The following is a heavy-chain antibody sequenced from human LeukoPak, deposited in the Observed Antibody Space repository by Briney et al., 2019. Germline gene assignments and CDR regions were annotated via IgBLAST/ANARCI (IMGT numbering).Heavy chain of an antibody. CDR1: GYAFSDYY. V-gene: IGHV1-46*01. J-gene: IGHJ6*02. CDR2: INRSSGST. Sequence: ASVKVSCKASGYAFSDYYMHWMRQAPGQGLEWMGIINRSSGSTRYAQKFQGRVTMTRDTTTSAVYMELRSLRSEDTAVYYCARDQGGTTAHGLDVWGQGTTVTVSS. CDR3: ARDQGGTTAHGLDV. D-gene: IGHD1-1*01.